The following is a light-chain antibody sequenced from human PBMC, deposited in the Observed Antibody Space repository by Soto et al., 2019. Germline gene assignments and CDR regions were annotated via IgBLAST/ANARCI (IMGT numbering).Light chain of an antibody. CDR3: QQYNNWPLT. J-gene: IGKJ4*01. V-gene: IGKV3-15*01. CDR2: GAS. CDR1: QSVSSN. Sequence: EIGMTQSPATLSVSPGERETLSCRASQSVSSNLAWYQQKPGQAPRLLIYGASTRATGIPARFSGSGSGTEFTLTISSLQSEDFAVYYCQQYNNWPLTFGGGTKVDIK.